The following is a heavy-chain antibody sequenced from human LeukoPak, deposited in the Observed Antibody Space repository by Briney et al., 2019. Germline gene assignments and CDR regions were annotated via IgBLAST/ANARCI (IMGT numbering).Heavy chain of an antibody. CDR1: GGSISSYY. Sequence: SETLSLTCTDSGGSISSYYWSWIRQPPGKGLEWIGYIYYSGSTNYNPSLKSRVTISVDTSKNQFSLKLSSVTAADTAVYYCARDRTPWWELTPIYDAFDIWGQGTMVTVSS. CDR2: IYYSGST. CDR3: ARDRTPWWELTPIYDAFDI. D-gene: IGHD1-26*01. J-gene: IGHJ3*02. V-gene: IGHV4-59*01.